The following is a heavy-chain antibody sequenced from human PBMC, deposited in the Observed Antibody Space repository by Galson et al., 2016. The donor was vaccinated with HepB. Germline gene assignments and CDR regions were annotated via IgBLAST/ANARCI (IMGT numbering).Heavy chain of an antibody. D-gene: IGHD2-2*01. V-gene: IGHV7-4-1*02. CDR3: AREPMPKGADAFEM. Sequence: SVKVSCKASGYTFSTYTMSWVRQAPGQGLEWMGWINTNPGNPTYAQGFTGRFVFSLDTSVTTAYLHISSLKPQDTAVYFCAREPMPKGADAFEMWGQGTMVTVSS. CDR2: INTNPGNP. J-gene: IGHJ3*02. CDR1: GYTFSTYT.